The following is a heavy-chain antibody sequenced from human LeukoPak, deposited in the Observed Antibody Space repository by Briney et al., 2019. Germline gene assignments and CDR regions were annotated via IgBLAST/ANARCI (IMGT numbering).Heavy chain of an antibody. Sequence: GGSLRLSCAASGFTFSSYGMHLVRQAPGKGLEWVAVISYDGSNKYYADSVKGRFTISRDNSKNTLYLQMNSLRAEDTAVYYCAKDERGSGWYHYYYYYGMDVWGQGTTVTVSS. CDR3: AKDERGSGWYHYYYYYGMDV. CDR1: GFTFSSYG. D-gene: IGHD6-19*01. CDR2: ISYDGSNK. J-gene: IGHJ6*02. V-gene: IGHV3-30*18.